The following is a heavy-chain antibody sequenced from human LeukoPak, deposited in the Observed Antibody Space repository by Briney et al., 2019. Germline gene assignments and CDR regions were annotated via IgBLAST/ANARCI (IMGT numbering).Heavy chain of an antibody. CDR2: INLIGGST. Sequence: ASVKISCKTSRYPFTSYYIHWVRQAPGQGLEWMGIINLIGGSTRYAQKFQGRVTMTRDTSTSTVYMELSSLRSEDTAVYYCARESDIVVAGTGFDYWGQGTLVTVSA. V-gene: IGHV1-46*01. CDR3: ARESDIVVAGTGFDY. CDR1: RYPFTSYY. J-gene: IGHJ4*02. D-gene: IGHD6-19*01.